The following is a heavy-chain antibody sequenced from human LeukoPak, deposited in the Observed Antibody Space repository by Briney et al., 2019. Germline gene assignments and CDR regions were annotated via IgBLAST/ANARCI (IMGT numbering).Heavy chain of an antibody. D-gene: IGHD2-15*01. CDR3: AREQGYCSGGSCSGVDY. V-gene: IGHV1-2*06. CDR2: INPNSGGT. CDR1: GYTFTGYY. Sequence: ASVKVSCKASGYTFTGYYMHWVRQAPGQGLEWMGRINPNSGGTNYAQKFQGRVTMTRDTSISTAYMELSRLRSDDTAVYYCAREQGYCSGGSCSGVDYWGQGTLVTVPS. J-gene: IGHJ4*02.